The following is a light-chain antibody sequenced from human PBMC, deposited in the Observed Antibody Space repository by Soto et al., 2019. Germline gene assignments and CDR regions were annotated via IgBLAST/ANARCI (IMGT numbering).Light chain of an antibody. CDR1: QSVSSN. CDR2: GAS. V-gene: IGKV3-15*01. J-gene: IGKJ2*01. Sequence: EIVMTQSPATLSVSPGETATLSCRASQSVSSNLAWYQQKPGHAPRLLIYGASTRATGIPARFSGSGSGTEFTLTISSLQSEDFAVYYCQQYNNWPLYTFGQGTKLEIK. CDR3: QQYNNWPLYT.